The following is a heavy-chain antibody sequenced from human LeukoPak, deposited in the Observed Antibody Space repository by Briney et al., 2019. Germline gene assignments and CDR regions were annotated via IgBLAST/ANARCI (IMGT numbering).Heavy chain of an antibody. V-gene: IGHV1-8*03. D-gene: IGHD5-24*01. CDR3: AIQSRKKSYYYYYMDV. Sequence: ASVKVSCKASGYTFTSYDINWVRQATGQGLEWMGWMNPYSGNTGYAQKFQGRVTITRNTSISTAYMELSSLRSEDTAVYYCAIQSRKKSYYYYYMDVWGKGTTVTVSS. CDR1: GYTFTSYD. CDR2: MNPYSGNT. J-gene: IGHJ6*03.